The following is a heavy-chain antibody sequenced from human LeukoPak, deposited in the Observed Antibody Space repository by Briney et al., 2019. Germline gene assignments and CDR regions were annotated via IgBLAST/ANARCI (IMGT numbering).Heavy chain of an antibody. D-gene: IGHD6-19*01. J-gene: IGHJ6*03. V-gene: IGHV4-39*07. CDR3: ARDRYSSGWYQHYYMDV. CDR2: IYYSGST. Sequence: SETLSLTCAVSGGSISSSSYYWGWIRQPPGKGLEWIGSIYYSGSTYYNPSLKSRVTISVDTSKNQFSLKLSSVTAADTAVYYCARDRYSSGWYQHYYMDVWGKGTTVTVSS. CDR1: GGSISSSSYY.